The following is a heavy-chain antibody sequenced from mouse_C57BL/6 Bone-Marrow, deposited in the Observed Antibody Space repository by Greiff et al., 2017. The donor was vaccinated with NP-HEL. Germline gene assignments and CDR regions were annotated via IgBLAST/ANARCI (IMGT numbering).Heavy chain of an antibody. J-gene: IGHJ4*01. CDR3: ADDGYYGDYAMDY. D-gene: IGHD2-3*01. Sequence: QVQLQQSGAELARPGASVKMSCKASGYTFTSYTMHWVKQRPGQGLEWIGYINPSSGYTKYNQKFKDKATLTADKASSTAYMQLSSLTSEDSAVYYCADDGYYGDYAMDYWGQGTSVTVSS. V-gene: IGHV1-4*01. CDR1: GYTFTSYT. CDR2: INPSSGYT.